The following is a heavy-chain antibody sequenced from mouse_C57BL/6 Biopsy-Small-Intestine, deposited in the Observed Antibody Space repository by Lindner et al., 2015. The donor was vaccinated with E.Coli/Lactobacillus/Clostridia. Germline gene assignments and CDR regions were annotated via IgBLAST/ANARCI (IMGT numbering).Heavy chain of an antibody. CDR2: ILPGSGRT. CDR3: ARGGHYYGSKYYFDY. V-gene: IGHV1-9*01. D-gene: IGHD1-1*01. Sequence: VQLQESGAELMKPGASVKLSCKATGYTFTGYWIVWVKQRPGHGLEWIGEILPGSGRTNYNEKFKGKATFTADTSSNTAYMQLSSLTTEDSAIYYCARGGHYYGSKYYFDYWGQGTTLTVSS. CDR1: GYTFTGYW. J-gene: IGHJ2*01.